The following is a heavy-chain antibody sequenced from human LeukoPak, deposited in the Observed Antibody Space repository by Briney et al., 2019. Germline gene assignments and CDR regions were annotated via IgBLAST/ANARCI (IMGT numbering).Heavy chain of an antibody. CDR2: IYYSGST. CDR3: ARYHLLWFGESFAGFDY. Sequence: PSETLSLTCTVSGGSISSYYWSWIRQPPGKGLEWIGYIYYSGSTNYNPSLKSRVTISVDTSKNQFSLKLSSVTAADTAVYYCARYHLLWFGESFAGFDYWGQGTLVTVSS. D-gene: IGHD3-10*01. J-gene: IGHJ4*02. V-gene: IGHV4-59*12. CDR1: GGSISSYY.